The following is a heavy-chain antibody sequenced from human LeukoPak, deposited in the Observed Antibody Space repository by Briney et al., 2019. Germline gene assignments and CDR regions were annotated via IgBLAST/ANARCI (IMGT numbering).Heavy chain of an antibody. CDR1: GGPFSTYT. D-gene: IGHD5-24*01. V-gene: IGHV1-69*05. Sequence: ASVKVSCKTSGGPFSTYTFSWVRQAPGQGLEWMGGIVPMFGSTNYAQKFQGRVTITTDESTSTAYMELNSLRSEDTAVYYCAAGVGWLLSQFDYWGQGTLVTVIS. J-gene: IGHJ4*02. CDR2: IVPMFGST. CDR3: AAGVGWLLSQFDY.